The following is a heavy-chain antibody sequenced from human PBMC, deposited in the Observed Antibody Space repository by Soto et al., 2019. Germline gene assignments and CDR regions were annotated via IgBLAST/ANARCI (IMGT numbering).Heavy chain of an antibody. Sequence: QVQLVESGGGVVQPGRSLRLSCAASGFTFSSYGMHWVRQAPGKGLEWVAVIWYDGSNKYYADSVKGRFTNSRDNSKNTTYLQVNSMGADDTAVYDCARDGIGGMDVWGQGTTVTVSS. V-gene: IGHV3-33*01. CDR2: IWYDGSNK. J-gene: IGHJ6*02. CDR3: ARDGIGGMDV. D-gene: IGHD1-26*01. CDR1: GFTFSSYG.